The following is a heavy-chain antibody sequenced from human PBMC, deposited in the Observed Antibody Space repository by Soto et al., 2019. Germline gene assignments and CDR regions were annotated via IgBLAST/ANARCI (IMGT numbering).Heavy chain of an antibody. CDR3: ARAPSGSGLHDAFDI. CDR1: GFTVCSYG. J-gene: IGHJ3*02. Sequence: GCSLRQCGAACGFTVCSYGRHVVRQTPGKGLDWVAIIWYDGSNKYYADSVKGRFTISRDNSKNTLYLQMNSLRGEDTAVYYCARAPSGSGLHDAFDIWGQGTMVTVSS. CDR2: IWYDGSNK. D-gene: IGHD3-10*01. V-gene: IGHV3-33*01.